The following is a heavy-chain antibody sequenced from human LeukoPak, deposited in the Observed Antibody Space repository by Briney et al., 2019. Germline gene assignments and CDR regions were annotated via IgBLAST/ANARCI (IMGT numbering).Heavy chain of an antibody. CDR1: GYTFTSYD. CDR3: ARGGNVDDYGDQRPYDWFDP. D-gene: IGHD4-17*01. J-gene: IGHJ5*02. Sequence: ASVKVSCEASGYTFTSYDINWVRQATGQGLEWMGWMNPNSGNTGYAQKFQGRVTITRNTSISTAYMELSSLRSEDTAVYYCARGGNVDDYGDQRPYDWFDPWGQGTLVTVSS. CDR2: MNPNSGNT. V-gene: IGHV1-8*03.